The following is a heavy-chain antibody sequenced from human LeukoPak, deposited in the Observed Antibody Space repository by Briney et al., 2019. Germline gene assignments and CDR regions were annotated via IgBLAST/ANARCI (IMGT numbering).Heavy chain of an antibody. CDR3: ARYFNFWSGHWSLDS. CDR2: INYDGSRT. J-gene: IGHJ4*02. Sequence: GGSLRLSCAVSGFTFTDHWMHWVRQAPGQGLVWVSRINYDGSRTDYEDSVKGRFTISRDNPKNTLFLQMNSLRPEDTAVYYCARYFNFWSGHWSLDSWGQGTLVTVSS. CDR1: GFTFTDHW. V-gene: IGHV3-74*01. D-gene: IGHD3-3*01.